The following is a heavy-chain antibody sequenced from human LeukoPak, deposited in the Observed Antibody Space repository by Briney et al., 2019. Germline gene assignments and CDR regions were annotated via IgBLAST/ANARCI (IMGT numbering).Heavy chain of an antibody. CDR3: ARPPTSLGAFDI. CDR1: GYSINSGYY. D-gene: IGHD6-13*01. V-gene: IGHV4-38-2*02. J-gene: IGHJ3*02. Sequence: SETLSLTCTVSGYSINSGYYWSWIRQPPGKRLEWIGSIYYSGSTYSNPTLKSRLTISVDTSKNQFSLKLSSVTAADTAVYYCARPPTSLGAFDIWGQGTMVTVSS. CDR2: IYYSGST.